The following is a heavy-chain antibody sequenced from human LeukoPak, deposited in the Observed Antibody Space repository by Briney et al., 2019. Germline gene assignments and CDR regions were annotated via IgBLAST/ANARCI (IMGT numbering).Heavy chain of an antibody. J-gene: IGHJ6*04. V-gene: IGHV4-59*01. CDR2: IYYSGST. CDR1: GGSISSYY. Sequence: SETLSLTCTVSGGSISSYYWSWIRQPPGKGLEWIGYIYYSGSTNYNPSLKSRVTISVDTSKNQFSLKLSSVTAADTAVYYCAREAYGSGSRHSYYYYGMDVWGKGTTVTVSP. D-gene: IGHD3-10*01. CDR3: AREAYGSGSRHSYYYYGMDV.